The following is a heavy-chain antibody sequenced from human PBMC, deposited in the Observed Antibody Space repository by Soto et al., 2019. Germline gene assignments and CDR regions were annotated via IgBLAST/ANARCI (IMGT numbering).Heavy chain of an antibody. D-gene: IGHD3-3*01. CDR1: GFTFSSYA. Sequence: GGSLRLSCAASGFTFSSYAMSWVRQAPGKGLEWVSAISGSGGSTYYADSVKGRFTISRDNSKNTLYLQMNSLRAEDTAVYYCARSRFLEWLANETNWFDPWGQGTLVTVSS. V-gene: IGHV3-23*01. CDR3: ARSRFLEWLANETNWFDP. CDR2: ISGSGGST. J-gene: IGHJ5*02.